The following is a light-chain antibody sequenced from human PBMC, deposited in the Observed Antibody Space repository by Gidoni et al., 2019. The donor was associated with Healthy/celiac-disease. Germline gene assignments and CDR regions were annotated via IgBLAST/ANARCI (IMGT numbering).Light chain of an antibody. J-gene: IGKJ5*01. CDR3: QSGAIT. Sequence: EIVMTQSPATLSVSPGERATLSCRASQSVSSNLAWYQQKPGQAPRLLIYGASTRAYGIPARFSGSGSGTEFTLTISSLQSEDFAVYYCQSGAITFGQGTRLEIK. CDR2: GAS. CDR1: QSVSSN. V-gene: IGKV3-15*01.